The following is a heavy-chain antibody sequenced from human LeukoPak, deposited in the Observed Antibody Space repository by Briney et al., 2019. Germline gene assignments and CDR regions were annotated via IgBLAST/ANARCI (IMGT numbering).Heavy chain of an antibody. D-gene: IGHD5-12*01. CDR3: ARDLRDGGYDLDYYYYMDV. CDR1: GGSISSYY. CDR2: IYYSGST. V-gene: IGHV4-59*01. Sequence: SETLSLTCTVSGGSISSYYWGWIRQPPGKGLEWIGYIYYSGSTNYNPSLKSRVAISVDTSKNQFSLKLSSVTAADTAVYYCARDLRDGGYDLDYYYYMDVWGKGTTVTVSS. J-gene: IGHJ6*03.